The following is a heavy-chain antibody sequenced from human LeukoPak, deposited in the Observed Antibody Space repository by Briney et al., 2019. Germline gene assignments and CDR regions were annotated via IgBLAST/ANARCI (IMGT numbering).Heavy chain of an antibody. V-gene: IGHV3-15*01. CDR1: GFTFNNYA. CDR2: IKTKIDGETT. Sequence: GGSLRISCAASGFTFNNYAMSWVRQAPGKGLEWVGRIKTKIDGETTDYAAPVEGRFTISRDDSKNTLYLQMNSLKTDDTAVYYCTTVERWLLRSSPYWGQGTLVTVSS. J-gene: IGHJ4*02. D-gene: IGHD5-24*01. CDR3: TTVERWLLRSSPY.